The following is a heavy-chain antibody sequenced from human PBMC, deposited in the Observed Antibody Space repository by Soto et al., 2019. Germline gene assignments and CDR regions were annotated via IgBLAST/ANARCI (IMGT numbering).Heavy chain of an antibody. CDR3: ATLPADYYGAYYHFHY. D-gene: IGHD4-17*01. J-gene: IGHJ4*02. V-gene: IGHV1-69*12. CDR1: GGTFTAYV. CDR2: TIPIFGAV. Sequence: QVQLVQSGAEVRKPGSSVTGSCEASGGTFTAYVITWVRQAPGQGLEWMGGTIPIFGAVNYAHKFQGRVTITADESTTTVYTYLGSPRSEATAVYHCATLPADYYGAYYHFHYWGQGPLVPVS.